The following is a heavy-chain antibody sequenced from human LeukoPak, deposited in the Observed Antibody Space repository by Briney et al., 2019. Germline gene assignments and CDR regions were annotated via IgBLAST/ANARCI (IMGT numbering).Heavy chain of an antibody. J-gene: IGHJ4*02. CDR1: GFTFSNYP. CDR2: ISYDGSNK. CDR3: AKTLHYGHYGKFDY. Sequence: GGSLRLSCAASGFTFSNYPVHWVRQAPGKGLEWVALISYDGSNKYYADSVKGRFAISRDNSKNTLYLQMNSLRVEDTAVYYCAKTLHYGHYGKFDYWGQGTLVTVSS. D-gene: IGHD4-17*01. V-gene: IGHV3-30-3*02.